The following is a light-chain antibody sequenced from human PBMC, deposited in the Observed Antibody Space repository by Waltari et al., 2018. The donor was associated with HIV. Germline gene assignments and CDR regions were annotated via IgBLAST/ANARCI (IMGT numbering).Light chain of an antibody. CDR3: QQYGLSPIT. CDR2: RIS. CDR1: ESVTTSH. Sequence: EIVLTQSPGTLSLSTGDRATLSCRASESVTTSHLAWYQQKPGQAPRLLIYRISKRFTGIPDRFSGSGSGADFSLTISRLEPEDFAVYYCQQYGLSPITFGQGTRLEIK. V-gene: IGKV3-20*01. J-gene: IGKJ5*01.